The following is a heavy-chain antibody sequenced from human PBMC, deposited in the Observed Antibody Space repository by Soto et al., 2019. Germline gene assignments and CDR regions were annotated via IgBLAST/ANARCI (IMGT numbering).Heavy chain of an antibody. D-gene: IGHD3-16*02. CDR3: AIGLMITFGGVIVRDRGY. CDR1: GFTFSSYS. J-gene: IGHJ4*02. V-gene: IGHV3-21*01. Sequence: GGSLRLSCAASGFTFSSYSMNWVRQAPGKGLEWVSSISSSSSYIYYADSVKGRFTISRDNAKNSLYLQMNSLRAEDTAVYYCAIGLMITFGGVIVRDRGYWGQGTLVTVSS. CDR2: ISSSSSYI.